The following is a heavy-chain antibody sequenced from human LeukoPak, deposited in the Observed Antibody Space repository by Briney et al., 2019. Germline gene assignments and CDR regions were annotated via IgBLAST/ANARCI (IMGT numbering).Heavy chain of an antibody. CDR1: GYTFTSYG. Sequence: ASVKVSCKASGYTFTSYGISWVRQAPGQGLEWMGWISAYNGNTNYAQKLQGRVTMTTDASTSTAYMELRSLRSDDTAVYYCARDLRGPVGYYDSSGYPYYFDYWGQGTLVTVSS. D-gene: IGHD3-22*01. V-gene: IGHV1-18*01. J-gene: IGHJ4*02. CDR3: ARDLRGPVGYYDSSGYPYYFDY. CDR2: ISAYNGNT.